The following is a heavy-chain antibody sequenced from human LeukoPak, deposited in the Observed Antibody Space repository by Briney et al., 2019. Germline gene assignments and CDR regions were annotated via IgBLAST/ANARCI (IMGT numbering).Heavy chain of an antibody. CDR3: ARDMHSYGENYYYYGMDV. CDR1: GFTFSSYW. V-gene: IGHV3-7*03. J-gene: IGHJ6*02. D-gene: IGHD5-18*01. CDR2: IKQDGSEK. Sequence: PGGSLRLSCAASGFTFSSYWMSWVRQAPGKGLEWVANIKQDGSEKYYVDSVKGRFTISRDNAKNSLYLQMNSLRAEDTAVYYCARDMHSYGENYYYYGMDVWGQGTTVTVSS.